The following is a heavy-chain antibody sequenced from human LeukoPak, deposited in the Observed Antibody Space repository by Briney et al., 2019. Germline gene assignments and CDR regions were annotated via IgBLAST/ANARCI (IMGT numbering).Heavy chain of an antibody. CDR2: IYHSGST. CDR1: GYSISSGYY. V-gene: IGHV4-38-2*02. CDR3: AGEGLGDLTGSNYFDY. J-gene: IGHJ4*02. D-gene: IGHD3-9*01. Sequence: SETLSLTCAVSGYSISSGYYWGWIRQPPGKGLEWIGSIYHSGSTYYNPSLKSRVTISVDTSKNQFSLKLSSVTAADTAVYYCAGEGLGDLTGSNYFDYWGQGTLVTVSS.